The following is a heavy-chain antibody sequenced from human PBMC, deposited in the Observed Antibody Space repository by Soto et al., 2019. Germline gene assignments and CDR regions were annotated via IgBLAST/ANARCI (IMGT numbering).Heavy chain of an antibody. CDR1: GFTFSSYG. CDR3: AKDKGLALDCSGGRCSSDSYGMDV. Sequence: QTGGSLRLSCAASGFTFSSYGMHWVRQAPGKGLEWVAVISYDGSNKYYADSVKGRFTISRDNSKNTLYLQMNSLRAEDTAVYYCAKDKGLALDCSGGRCSSDSYGMDVWGQGTTVTVSS. CDR2: ISYDGSNK. J-gene: IGHJ6*02. V-gene: IGHV3-30*18. D-gene: IGHD2-15*01.